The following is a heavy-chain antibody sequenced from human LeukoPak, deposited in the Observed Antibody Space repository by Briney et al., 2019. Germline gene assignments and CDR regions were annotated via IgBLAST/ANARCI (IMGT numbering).Heavy chain of an antibody. CDR2: ISSSSSYI. V-gene: IGHV3-21*01. Sequence: GGSLRLSCAASGITFSSYSMNWVRQAPGKGLEWVSSISSSSSYIYYADSVKGRFTISRDNAKNSLYLQMNSLRAEDTAVYYCARLGYCSSTSCYYFDYWGQGTLVTVSS. J-gene: IGHJ4*02. D-gene: IGHD2-2*01. CDR3: ARLGYCSSTSCYYFDY. CDR1: GITFSSYS.